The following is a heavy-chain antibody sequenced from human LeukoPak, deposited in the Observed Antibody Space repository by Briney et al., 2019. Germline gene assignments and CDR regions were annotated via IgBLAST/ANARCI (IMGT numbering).Heavy chain of an antibody. Sequence: PSETLSLTCAVYGGSFSGYYWSWIRQPPGKGLEWIGEINHSGSTNYNPSLKSRVTISVDTSKNQFSLKLSSVTAADTAVYYCARLYDYSTEVFDYWGQGTLVTVSS. CDR1: GGSFSGYY. J-gene: IGHJ4*02. CDR2: INHSGST. CDR3: ARLYDYSTEVFDY. D-gene: IGHD4-11*01. V-gene: IGHV4-34*01.